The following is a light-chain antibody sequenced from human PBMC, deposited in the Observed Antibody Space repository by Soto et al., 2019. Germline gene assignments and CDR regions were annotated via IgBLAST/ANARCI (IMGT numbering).Light chain of an antibody. J-gene: IGKJ1*01. V-gene: IGKV3-15*01. CDR3: QQYSNWPSWT. CDR1: QSVSSF. CDR2: GAS. Sequence: EKVMTQSPATLSMSPGERATLSCRASQSVSSFLAWYQQKPGQAPTLLIYGASTRATGIPARFSGSGSGTEFTLTISRLQSEDFAVYYCQQYSNWPSWTFGQGTKVEVK.